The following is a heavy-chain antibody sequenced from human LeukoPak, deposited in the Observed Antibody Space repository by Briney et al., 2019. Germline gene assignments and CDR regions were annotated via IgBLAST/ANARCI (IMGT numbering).Heavy chain of an antibody. Sequence: ASVKVSCKASGYTFTGQYMHWVRQAPGQGLEWMGWINPNSGGTNYAQKFQGRVTTTRDTSISTAYMELSRLRSDDTGVYYCAKESIVGATTLDYWGQGTLVTVSS. J-gene: IGHJ4*02. V-gene: IGHV1-2*02. CDR2: INPNSGGT. CDR1: GYTFTGQY. CDR3: AKESIVGATTLDY. D-gene: IGHD1-26*01.